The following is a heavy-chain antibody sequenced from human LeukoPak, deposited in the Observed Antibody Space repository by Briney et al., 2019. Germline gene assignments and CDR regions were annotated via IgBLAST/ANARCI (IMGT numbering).Heavy chain of an antibody. CDR3: ARTRDYYFDY. CDR2: INPSGGST. V-gene: IGHV1-46*01. CDR1: GYSFTNYY. J-gene: IGHJ4*02. Sequence: ASVRVSCKASGYSFTNYYMRWVRQAPGQGLEWMTMINPSGGSTTYAQNFQDRVTVTRDMSTSTVYMELSSLTSEDTAVYYCARTRDYYFDYWGQGTLVTVSS. D-gene: IGHD3/OR15-3a*01.